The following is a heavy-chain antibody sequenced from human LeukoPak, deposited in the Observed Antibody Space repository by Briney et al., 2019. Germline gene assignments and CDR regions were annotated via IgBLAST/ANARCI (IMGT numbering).Heavy chain of an antibody. CDR1: GGSISSSSYY. Sequence: SETLSLTCTVSGGSISSSSYYWGWIRQPPGKGLEWIGSIYYSGSTYYNPSLKSRVTISVDTSKNQFSLKLSSVTAADTAVYYCARHHQRCYDFCLSPPNWFDPWGQGTLVTVSS. CDR2: IYYSGST. CDR3: ARHHQRCYDFCLSPPNWFDP. D-gene: IGHD3-3*01. J-gene: IGHJ5*02. V-gene: IGHV4-39*01.